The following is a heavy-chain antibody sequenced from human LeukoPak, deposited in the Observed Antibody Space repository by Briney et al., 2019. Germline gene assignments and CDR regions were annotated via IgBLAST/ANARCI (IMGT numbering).Heavy chain of an antibody. V-gene: IGHV3-74*01. Sequence: GGSPRLSCVASGLTFDDYWMHWVRQAPGKGLEWLSRINSEGTTATYADSVRGRFTISRDNAKNTLYLRLNSLRTEDTALYYCAKDMDEYDSSGYSDTLDYWGQGTPVTVSS. CDR2: INSEGTTA. D-gene: IGHD3-22*01. CDR3: AKDMDEYDSSGYSDTLDY. J-gene: IGHJ4*02. CDR1: GLTFDDYW.